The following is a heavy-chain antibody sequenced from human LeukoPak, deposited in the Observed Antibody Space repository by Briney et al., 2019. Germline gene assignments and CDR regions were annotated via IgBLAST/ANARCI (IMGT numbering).Heavy chain of an antibody. CDR1: VGSISSSSYY. CDR2: IHYRGST. Sequence: SDTLSLTCTLSVGSISSSSYYWSWIPRPPGNGLEYLEYIHYRGSTFSHRFLNSRVNILVDTSNHQFSLQLSSLTGPETAVQYCDRRGEVSDWYFDVWGSGTIVTVSS. J-gene: IGHJ2*01. CDR3: DRRGEVSDWYFDV. D-gene: IGHD3-10*01. V-gene: IGHV4-61*05.